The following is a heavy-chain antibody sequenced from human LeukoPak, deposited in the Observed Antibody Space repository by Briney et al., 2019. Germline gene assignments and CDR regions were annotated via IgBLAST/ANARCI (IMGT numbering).Heavy chain of an antibody. V-gene: IGHV3-7*01. CDR1: GFTFSSYR. J-gene: IGHJ4*02. CDR2: IKQEGSEK. Sequence: GGSLRLSCAACGFTFSSYRMSWPPQAPGKGLEWVANIKQEGSEKYYVDSVKGRFTISRDNAKNALYLQMNSLRAEDTAVYCCARVFSKNYYDSSGYYDYWGQGTLVTVSS. D-gene: IGHD3-22*01. CDR3: ARVFSKNYYDSSGYYDY.